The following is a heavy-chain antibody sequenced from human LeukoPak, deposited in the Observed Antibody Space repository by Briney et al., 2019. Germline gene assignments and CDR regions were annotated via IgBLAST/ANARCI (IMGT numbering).Heavy chain of an antibody. D-gene: IGHD6-13*01. CDR1: GFIFSSYE. J-gene: IGHJ4*02. Sequence: PGGSLRLSCAASGFIFSSYEMNWVRQAPGKGLEWVSYISSRGGAIYYADSVKGRFTISRDNAKNSLYLQMNSLRAEDTAVYYCARDRSPIAAAGTGFDYWGQGTLVTVSS. V-gene: IGHV3-48*03. CDR2: ISSRGGAI. CDR3: ARDRSPIAAAGTGFDY.